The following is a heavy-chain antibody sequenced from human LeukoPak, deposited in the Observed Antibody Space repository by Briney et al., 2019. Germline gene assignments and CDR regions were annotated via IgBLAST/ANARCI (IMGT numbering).Heavy chain of an antibody. D-gene: IGHD2-2*01. J-gene: IGHJ6*03. CDR3: ARGRGRVYCSSTSCYARDYYYYMDV. Sequence: SETLSLTCAVYGGSLSGYYWSWIRQPPGKGQEWIGEINHSGSTNYNPSLKSRVTISVDTSKNQFSLKLGSVTASDTAVYYCARGRGRVYCSSTSCYARDYYYYMDVWGKGTTVTVYS. V-gene: IGHV4-34*01. CDR2: INHSGST. CDR1: GGSLSGYY.